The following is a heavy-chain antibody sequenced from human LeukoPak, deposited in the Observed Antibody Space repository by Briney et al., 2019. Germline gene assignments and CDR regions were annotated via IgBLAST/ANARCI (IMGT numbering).Heavy chain of an antibody. CDR3: ARKAGYYYGSGDY. CDR2: IGGSGYNT. V-gene: IGHV3-23*01. J-gene: IGHJ4*02. D-gene: IGHD3-10*01. Sequence: PGGTLRLSCAASGFTFSSYGMSWVRQAPGKGLEWVSTIGGSGYNTYYADSLKGRFTISRDNSKNTLYLQMNSLRAEDTAVYYCARKAGYYYGSGDYWGQGTLVTVSS. CDR1: GFTFSSYG.